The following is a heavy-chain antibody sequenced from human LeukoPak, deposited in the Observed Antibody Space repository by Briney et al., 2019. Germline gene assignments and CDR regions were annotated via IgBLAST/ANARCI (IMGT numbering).Heavy chain of an antibody. J-gene: IGHJ4*02. CDR3: ARESRGLWDY. Sequence: PGGSLRLSCAASGFIFSDYYMNWIRQAPGKGLEWVSYISSDGASIYYADSVKGRFTISRDNAKNSLYLQMNSLRAEDTAVYYCARESRGLWDYWGQGTLVTVSS. CDR2: ISSDGASI. CDR1: GFIFSDYY. D-gene: IGHD3-16*01. V-gene: IGHV3-11*04.